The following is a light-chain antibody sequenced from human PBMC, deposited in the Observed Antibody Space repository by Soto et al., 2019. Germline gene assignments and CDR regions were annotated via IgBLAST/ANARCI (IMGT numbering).Light chain of an antibody. CDR2: DAP. Sequence: DIQMTQSPSTLSASVGDRVTITCRASQSITRWLAWYQQKPGKAPKLLIYDAPNLKSGVPSRFSGSGSGTEFTLTISSLQPDDFAAYYCQQYRSDYTFGQGTKLEIK. CDR3: QQYRSDYT. CDR1: QSITRW. V-gene: IGKV1-5*01. J-gene: IGKJ2*01.